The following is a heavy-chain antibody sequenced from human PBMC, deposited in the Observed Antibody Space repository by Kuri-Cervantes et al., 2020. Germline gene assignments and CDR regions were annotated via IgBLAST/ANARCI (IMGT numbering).Heavy chain of an antibody. CDR1: GHSFTSYW. D-gene: IGHD6-19*01. CDR3: ARRRVKWLAGDFDY. CDR2: IYPGDSDT. J-gene: IGHJ4*02. V-gene: IGHV5-51*01. Sequence: GGSLRLSCKGSGHSFTSYWIGWVRQMPGKGLEWMGIIYPGDSDTRYSPSFQGQVTISADKSISTAYLQWSSLKASDTAMYYCARRRVKWLAGDFDYWGQGTLVTVSS.